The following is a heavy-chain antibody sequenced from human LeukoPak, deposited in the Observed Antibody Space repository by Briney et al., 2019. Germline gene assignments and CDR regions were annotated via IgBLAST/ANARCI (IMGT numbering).Heavy chain of an antibody. CDR2: ISSNGGST. D-gene: IGHD1-1*01. CDR1: GFTFSSYA. Sequence: GGSLRLSCSASGFTFSSYAMHWVRQAPGKGLEYVSAISSNGGSTYYADSVKGRFTTSRDNSKNTLYLQMSSLRAEDTAVYYCVKDATGTRFDPWGQGTLVTVSS. CDR3: VKDATGTRFDP. J-gene: IGHJ5*02. V-gene: IGHV3-64D*06.